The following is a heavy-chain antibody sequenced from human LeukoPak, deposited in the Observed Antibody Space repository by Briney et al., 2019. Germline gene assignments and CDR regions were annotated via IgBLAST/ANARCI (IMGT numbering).Heavy chain of an antibody. CDR1: GYTFTSYG. V-gene: IGHV1-18*01. D-gene: IGHD2-2*02. J-gene: IGHJ6*03. Sequence: ASVKVSCKASGYTFTSYGISWVRQARGQGLEWMGWISAYNGNTNYAQKLQGRVTMTTDTSTSTAYMELRSLRSDDTAVYYCARDSTDIVVVPAAIHSSPMDVWGKGTTVTVSS. CDR2: ISAYNGNT. CDR3: ARDSTDIVVVPAAIHSSPMDV.